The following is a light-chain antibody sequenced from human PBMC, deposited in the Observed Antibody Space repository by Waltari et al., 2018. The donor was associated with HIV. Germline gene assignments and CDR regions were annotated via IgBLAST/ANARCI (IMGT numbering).Light chain of an antibody. V-gene: IGKV3-20*01. J-gene: IGKJ5*01. Sequence: ENVLTQSPGTLSLSPGEGATLSCRDSQNVYNNYVAWYQQKAGQAPRLLIYGTSTRATGIPDRFSGSGSGTDFTLNINRLEPEDFAVYYCQQYGGSPITFGQGARLEMK. CDR2: GTS. CDR3: QQYGGSPIT. CDR1: QNVYNNY.